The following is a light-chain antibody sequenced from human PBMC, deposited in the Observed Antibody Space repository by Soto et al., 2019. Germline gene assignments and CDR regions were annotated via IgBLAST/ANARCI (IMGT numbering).Light chain of an antibody. CDR1: TGAVTSAYY. CDR3: LLYYDGAQV. V-gene: IGLV7-43*01. Sequence: QTVVTQEPSLTVSPGGTVTLTCASNTGAVTSAYYPNWFQQKPGQAPKPLIYNLNNRHSWTPARFSGSLLGGKAALTLSGAQPEDEAEYYCLLYYDGAQVFGGGTKLTVL. J-gene: IGLJ2*01. CDR2: NLN.